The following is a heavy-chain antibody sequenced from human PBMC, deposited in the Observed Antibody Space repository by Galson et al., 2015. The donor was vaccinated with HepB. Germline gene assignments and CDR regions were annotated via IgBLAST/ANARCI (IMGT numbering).Heavy chain of an antibody. V-gene: IGHV3-13*01. J-gene: IGHJ4*02. CDR1: GFTFSSYD. CDR2: IGTAGDT. D-gene: IGHD3-10*01. CDR3: ARGGTMVQELDY. Sequence: SLRLSCAASGFTFSSYDMHWVRQATGKGLEWVSAIGTAGDTYYPGSVKGRFTISRENAKNSLYLQMNSLRAGDTAVYYCARGGTMVQELDYWGQGTLVTVSS.